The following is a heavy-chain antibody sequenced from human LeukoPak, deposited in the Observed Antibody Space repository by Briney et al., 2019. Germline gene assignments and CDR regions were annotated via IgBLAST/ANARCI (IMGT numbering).Heavy chain of an antibody. J-gene: IGHJ4*02. CDR1: GFTFSTYA. V-gene: IGHV3-64*01. CDR2: ISSSGGST. Sequence: GGSLRLSCAASGFTFSTYAMHWVRQAPGKGLEYVSAISSSGGSTFYANSVKGRFTISRDNFKNTLYLQMGSLRAEDMALYYCVRRAPGYSSGWLDYWGQGTLVTVSS. CDR3: VRRAPGYSSGWLDY. D-gene: IGHD6-19*01.